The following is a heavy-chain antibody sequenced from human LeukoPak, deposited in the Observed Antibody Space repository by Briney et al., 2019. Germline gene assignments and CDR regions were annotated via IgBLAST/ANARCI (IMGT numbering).Heavy chain of an antibody. CDR1: GFTFSSYA. Sequence: GGSLRLSCAASGFTFSSYAMSWVRQAPGKGLEWVSAISGSGGSTYYADSVKGRFTISRDNSKNTLYLQMNSLRAEDTAVYYCAKDPIMITFGGVIAGADGRDYWGQGTLVTVSS. CDR2: ISGSGGST. CDR3: AKDPIMITFGGVIAGADGRDY. D-gene: IGHD3-16*02. J-gene: IGHJ4*02. V-gene: IGHV3-23*01.